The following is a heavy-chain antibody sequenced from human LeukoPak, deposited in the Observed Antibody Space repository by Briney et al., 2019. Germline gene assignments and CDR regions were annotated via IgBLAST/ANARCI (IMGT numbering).Heavy chain of an antibody. J-gene: IGHJ6*02. V-gene: IGHV1-3*01. CDR2: INAGNGNT. D-gene: IGHD2-8*01. CDR1: GYTFTSYA. CDR3: ARDRVGIVLMVYAHYGMDV. Sequence: ASVKVSCKASGYTFTSYAMHWVRQAPGQRLEWMGWINAGNGNTKYSQKLQGRVTMTTDTSTSTAYMELRSLRSDDTAVYYCARDRVGIVLMVYAHYGMDVWGQGTTVTVSS.